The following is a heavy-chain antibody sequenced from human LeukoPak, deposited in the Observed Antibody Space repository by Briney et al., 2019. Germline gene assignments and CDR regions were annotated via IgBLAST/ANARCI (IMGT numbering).Heavy chain of an antibody. D-gene: IGHD3-22*01. Sequence: SQTLSLTCSVSGGSISSGSSYWIWIRQHPGKGLEWIGYIYYSGRTYYNPSLTSRVTLSVDTSKNQFSLKLSSVTAADTAVYYCARASHYDSSGYYYADAFDLWGQGTMVTVSS. V-gene: IGHV4-31*03. CDR3: ARASHYDSSGYYYADAFDL. CDR1: GGSISSGSSY. J-gene: IGHJ3*01. CDR2: IYYSGRT.